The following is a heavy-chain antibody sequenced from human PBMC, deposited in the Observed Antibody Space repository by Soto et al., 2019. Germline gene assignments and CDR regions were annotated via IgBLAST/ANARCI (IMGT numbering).Heavy chain of an antibody. CDR2: INPATGAA. D-gene: IGHD3-3*01. CDR3: ARGGGVGVAGSAAFDM. CDR1: GYPVTAYY. J-gene: IGHJ3*02. Sequence: QLHLVQSGAVVKKPGASVTVSCSASGYPVTAYYMHWVRQAPGRGLAWMGGINPATGAAKYTQTFQGGVTMTRDTSTSTVFMELSGLTSEDTAVFYCARGGGVGVAGSAAFDMWGQGTLVTVSS. V-gene: IGHV1-2*02.